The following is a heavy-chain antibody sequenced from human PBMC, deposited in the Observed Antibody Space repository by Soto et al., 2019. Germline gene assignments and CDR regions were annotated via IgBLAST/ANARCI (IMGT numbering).Heavy chain of an antibody. J-gene: IGHJ4*02. V-gene: IGHV4-59*01. CDR1: GGSISSYY. CDR3: GTTVSSLRARDY. D-gene: IGHD4-17*01. CDR2: LYHGGST. Sequence: PSGTLSLTCTVSGGSISSYYWIWIRQPPGKGLEWIGYLYHGGSTKYNPSLKTRVTISADTSKNQFSLTLSSVTAADTAVDYCGTTVSSLRARDYSGQRSLVTFSS.